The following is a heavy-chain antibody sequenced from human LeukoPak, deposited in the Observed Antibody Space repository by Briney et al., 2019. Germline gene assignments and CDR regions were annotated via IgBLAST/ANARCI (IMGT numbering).Heavy chain of an antibody. D-gene: IGHD3-22*01. J-gene: IGHJ4*02. CDR2: IDPSDSYT. Sequence: GESLKISCKGSGYSFTSYWISWVRQMPGKGLEWMGRIDPSDSYTNYSPSFQGQVTISDDKSISTAYLQWSSLKASDTAMYYCARGRLPYDSSGYCSFDYWGQGTLVTVSS. CDR3: ARGRLPYDSSGYCSFDY. CDR1: GYSFTSYW. V-gene: IGHV5-10-1*04.